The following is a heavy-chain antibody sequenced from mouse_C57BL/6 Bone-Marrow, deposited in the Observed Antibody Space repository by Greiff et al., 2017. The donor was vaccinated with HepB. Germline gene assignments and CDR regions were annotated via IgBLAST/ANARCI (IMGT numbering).Heavy chain of an antibody. CDR2: IRNKANGYTT. CDR3: ARSAYYYGSSVFGY. CDR1: GFTFTDYY. D-gene: IGHD1-1*01. Sequence: EVQVVESGGGLVQPGGSLSLSCAASGFTFTDYYMSWVRQPPGKALEWLGFIRNKANGYTTEYSASVKGRFTISRDNSQSILYLQMNALRAEDSATYYCARSAYYYGSSVFGYWGQGTTLTVSS. V-gene: IGHV7-3*01. J-gene: IGHJ2*01.